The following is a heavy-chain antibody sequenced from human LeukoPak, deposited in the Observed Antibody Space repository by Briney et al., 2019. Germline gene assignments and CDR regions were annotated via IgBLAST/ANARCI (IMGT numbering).Heavy chain of an antibody. CDR3: ARDRHRYYYDSSGNDAFDI. V-gene: IGHV3-74*01. D-gene: IGHD3-22*01. CDR2: INCDGSST. CDR1: GFTFSNYW. J-gene: IGHJ3*02. Sequence: PGGSLRLSCAASGFTFSNYWMHWVRQAPGKGLVWVSRINCDGSSTSYADSVKGRFTISRDNAKNTLDLQMNSLRAEDTAVYYCARDRHRYYYDSSGNDAFDIWGQGTMVTVSS.